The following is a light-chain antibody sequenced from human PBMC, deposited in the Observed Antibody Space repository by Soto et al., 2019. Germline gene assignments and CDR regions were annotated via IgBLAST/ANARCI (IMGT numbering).Light chain of an antibody. CDR3: QQCYSTPRA. J-gene: IGKJ3*01. CDR2: AAS. CDR1: QSTSNY. Sequence: DIQMTQSPSSLSASVGDRVTITCRARQSTSNYLTWYQQKPGQAPKLLFYAASSLQSGVPSRVSGGGSGTDLSLTITSLQPEDFETYDWQQCYSTPRAFGPGTKVDI. V-gene: IGKV1-39*01.